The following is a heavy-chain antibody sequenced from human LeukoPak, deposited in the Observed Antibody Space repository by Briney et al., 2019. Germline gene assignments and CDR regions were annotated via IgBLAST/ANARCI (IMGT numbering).Heavy chain of an antibody. J-gene: IGHJ4*02. CDR1: GFTFSNSE. Sequence: SGGSLRLSCAASGFTFSNSEVSWVRQAPGKGLEWVSYISHSSSTRYCADSVKGRFTSTRDNAKNSLYLELNSLSAEDTAVYYCARSRGSNLYDYWGQGTLVTVSS. CDR3: ARSRGSNLYDY. V-gene: IGHV3-48*03. CDR2: ISHSSSTR. D-gene: IGHD4-23*01.